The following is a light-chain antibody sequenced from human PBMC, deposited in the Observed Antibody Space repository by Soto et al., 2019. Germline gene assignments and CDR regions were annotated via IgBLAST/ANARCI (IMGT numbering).Light chain of an antibody. Sequence: SGLTQPSSDSWSPGQSITISCTGTGSDVGAYNFVSWHQQHPGKSPKLMIYNVYYRPSGISYRFSGSKYGNTASLTISGLQGEAEADYYCSAYTVSRTYVFGTGTKVTV. J-gene: IGLJ1*01. V-gene: IGLV2-14*03. CDR2: NVY. CDR3: SAYTVSRTYV. CDR1: GSDVGAYNF.